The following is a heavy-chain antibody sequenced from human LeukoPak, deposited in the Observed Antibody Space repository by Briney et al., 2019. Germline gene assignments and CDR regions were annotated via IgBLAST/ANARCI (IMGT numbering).Heavy chain of an antibody. CDR3: AGGYPYYYGMDV. J-gene: IGHJ6*02. D-gene: IGHD3-22*01. CDR2: IYYSGST. V-gene: IGHV4-59*01. Sequence: PSETLSLTCTVPGGSISSYYWSWIRQPPGKGLEYIGYIYYSGSTNYNPSLKSRVTISVDTSNKQFSLKLRSVTAADTAVYYCAGGYPYYYGMDVWGQGTTVTVSS. CDR1: GGSISSYY.